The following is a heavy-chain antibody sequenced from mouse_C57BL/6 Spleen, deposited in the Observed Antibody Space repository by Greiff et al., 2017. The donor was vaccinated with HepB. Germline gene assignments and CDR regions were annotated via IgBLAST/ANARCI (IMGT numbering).Heavy chain of an antibody. D-gene: IGHD1-1*01. V-gene: IGHV5-15*01. Sequence: EVKLVESGGGLVQPGGSLKLSCAASGFTFSDYGMAWVRQAPRKGPEWVAFISNLAYSIYYADTVTGRFTISRENAKNTLYLEMSSLRSEDTAMYYCARLDYYGSRGFDVWGTGTTVTVSS. J-gene: IGHJ1*03. CDR3: ARLDYYGSRGFDV. CDR1: GFTFSDYG. CDR2: ISNLAYSI.